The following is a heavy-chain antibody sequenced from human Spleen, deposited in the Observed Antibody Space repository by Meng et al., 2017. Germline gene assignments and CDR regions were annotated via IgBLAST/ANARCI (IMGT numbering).Heavy chain of an antibody. V-gene: IGHV4-34*01. Sequence: QVQLQQWGAGLLKPSETLSLTCAVYGGSFSGYFWSWIRQPPGKGLEWIGEINHSGGTNYNPSLKSRVTISTGTSKIQFSLKLSSVTAADTAVYYCARGAGLLMTVAGGYDFWGQGTLVTVSS. CDR1: GGSFSGYF. D-gene: IGHD6-19*01. CDR3: ARGAGLLMTVAGGYDF. CDR2: INHSGGT. J-gene: IGHJ4*02.